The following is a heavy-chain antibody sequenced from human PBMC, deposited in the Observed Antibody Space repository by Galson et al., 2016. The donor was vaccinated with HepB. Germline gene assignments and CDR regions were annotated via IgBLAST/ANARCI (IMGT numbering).Heavy chain of an antibody. CDR1: GFTFSSYV. Sequence: SLRLSCAASGFTFSSYVMSWVRQAPGKGLEWVSAIGGSGSGTYYAGSVKGRFTISRDNSKNTLYLQMNSLRAEDTAVYYCARDREFPSWSVFSFDFSYYGMDVWGQGTTVTVSS. J-gene: IGHJ6*02. V-gene: IGHV3-23*01. D-gene: IGHD3-3*01. CDR2: IGGSGSGT. CDR3: ARDREFPSWSVFSFDFSYYGMDV.